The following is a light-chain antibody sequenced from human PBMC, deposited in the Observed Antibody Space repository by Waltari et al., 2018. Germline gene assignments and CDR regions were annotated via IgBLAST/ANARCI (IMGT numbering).Light chain of an antibody. CDR1: QSVGRS. CDR3: QHYVRLPVT. J-gene: IGKJ1*01. CDR2: GAS. Sequence: IVLTQSPGTLSLSPGARAPLSCRASQSVGRSLAWYQQKPGQAPRLLIYGASIRATGIPDRFSGGGSGTDFSLTISRLEPEDFAAYHCQHYVRLPVTFGQGTKVEIK. V-gene: IGKV3-20*01.